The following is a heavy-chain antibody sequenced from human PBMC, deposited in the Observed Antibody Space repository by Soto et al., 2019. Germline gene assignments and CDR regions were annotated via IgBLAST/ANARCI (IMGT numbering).Heavy chain of an antibody. J-gene: IGHJ1*01. Sequence: QVHLVQSGPEVKKPGASVKVSCKTSGYTFTNYGFNWVRQAPGQGLEWLGWISAHNGNTNYAQKMQGRVTLTTDTSTSTAYMELRSLRSADTAVYFCARDSPGAYFEYWGQGTLVTVSS. CDR3: ARDSPGAYFEY. CDR2: ISAHNGNT. CDR1: GYTFTNYG. V-gene: IGHV1-18*04. D-gene: IGHD3-10*01.